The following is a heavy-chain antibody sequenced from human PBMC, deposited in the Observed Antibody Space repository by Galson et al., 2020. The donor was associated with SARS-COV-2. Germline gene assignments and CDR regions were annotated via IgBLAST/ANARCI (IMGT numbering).Heavy chain of an antibody. V-gene: IGHV3-48*03. D-gene: IGHD2-15*01. J-gene: IGHJ4*02. CDR3: ARGPVVSGYCSGGSCSYFDY. Sequence: GGSLRLSCAASGFTFSSYEMNWVRQAPGKGLEWVSYISSSGSTIYYADSVKGRFTISRDNAKNSLYLQMNSLRAEDTAVYYCARGPVVSGYCSGGSCSYFDYWGQGTLVTVSS. CDR2: ISSSGSTI. CDR1: GFTFSSYE.